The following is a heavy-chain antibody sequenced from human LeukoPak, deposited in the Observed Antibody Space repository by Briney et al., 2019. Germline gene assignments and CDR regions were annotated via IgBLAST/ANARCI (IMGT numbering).Heavy chain of an antibody. J-gene: IGHJ3*02. D-gene: IGHD1-1*01. CDR3: ARGLQTRDDAFDI. Sequence: EASVKVSCKASGGTFSSYAISWVRQAPGQGLEWMGRIIPIFGTANYAQKFQGRVTITADKSTSTAYMELSSLRSEDTAVYYCARGLQTRDDAFDIWGQGTMVTVSS. V-gene: IGHV1-69*06. CDR2: IIPIFGTA. CDR1: GGTFSSYA.